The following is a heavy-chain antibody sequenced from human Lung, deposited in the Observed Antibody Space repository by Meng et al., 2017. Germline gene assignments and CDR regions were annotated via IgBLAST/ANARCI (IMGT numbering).Heavy chain of an antibody. CDR1: GFTFNTYA. D-gene: IGHD2-15*01. J-gene: IGHJ4*02. CDR3: TWDDKAVSDY. Sequence: VGLVGSGGGGVQPGGSLRLSCAASGFTFNTYAMHWVRQAPGKGLEWVSLMSFDGAQIYYSDSVRGRFTISRDNSKNTLYLQMSGLRIDDTGVYYCTWDDKAVSDYWGQGTLVTVSS. CDR2: MSFDGAQI. V-gene: IGHV3-30*07.